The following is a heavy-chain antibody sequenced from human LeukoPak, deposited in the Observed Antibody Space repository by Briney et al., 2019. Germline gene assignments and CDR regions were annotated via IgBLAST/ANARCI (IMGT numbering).Heavy chain of an antibody. J-gene: IGHJ4*02. CDR2: IYYSGST. CDR3: ARGRYGWLPFDY. Sequence: MTSETLSLTCTVSGASMSSYYWSWIRQPPGKGLEWIGYIYYSGSTNYNPSLKSRVTISVDTSKNQFTLKLSSVTAADTAVYYCARGRYGWLPFDYWGQGTLVTVSS. D-gene: IGHD3-16*01. V-gene: IGHV4-59*01. CDR1: GASMSSYY.